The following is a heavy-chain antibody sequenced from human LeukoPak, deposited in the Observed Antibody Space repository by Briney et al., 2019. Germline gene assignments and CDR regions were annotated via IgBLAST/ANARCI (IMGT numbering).Heavy chain of an antibody. D-gene: IGHD5-18*01. CDR1: GFTVSRNY. CDR3: ARGRYSYGYDFDH. V-gene: IGHV3-66*01. CDR2: IYGGGST. Sequence: GGSLRLSCAASGFTVSRNYMSWVRQAPGKGLEWLSVIYGGGSTYYAGSVKGRFTISRDDSKNTLYFHMISVRAEDTAVYYCARGRYSYGYDFDHWGQGTLVTVSS. J-gene: IGHJ4*02.